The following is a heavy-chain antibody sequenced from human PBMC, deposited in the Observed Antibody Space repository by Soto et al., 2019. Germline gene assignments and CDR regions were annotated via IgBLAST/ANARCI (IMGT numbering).Heavy chain of an antibody. Sequence: SETLSLTCTVSGVSISSRNYYWSWIRQPPGKGLEWLGYIYYTGTTHYNPSVKSRVTISLDTSKDHFSLNLSSVTAADTAIYYCATVPHAYGTNWIDSWRQGTLVTVSS. CDR3: ATVPHAYGTNWIDS. CDR2: IYYTGTT. J-gene: IGHJ5*01. V-gene: IGHV4-30-4*01. D-gene: IGHD1-7*01. CDR1: GVSISSRNYY.